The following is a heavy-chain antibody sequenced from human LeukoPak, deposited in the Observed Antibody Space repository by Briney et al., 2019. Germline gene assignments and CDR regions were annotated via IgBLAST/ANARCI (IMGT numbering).Heavy chain of an antibody. D-gene: IGHD3-22*01. Sequence: GGSLRLSCAASGFTFSRHGMHWVRQAPGKGLEWVALISYDGSHKYYVDSVKGRFTISRDNAKNSLYLQMNSLRAEDTAVYYCARDRVTMIVVVPGDYWGQGTLVTVSS. CDR2: ISYDGSHK. V-gene: IGHV3-30*03. J-gene: IGHJ4*02. CDR1: GFTFSRHG. CDR3: ARDRVTMIVVVPGDY.